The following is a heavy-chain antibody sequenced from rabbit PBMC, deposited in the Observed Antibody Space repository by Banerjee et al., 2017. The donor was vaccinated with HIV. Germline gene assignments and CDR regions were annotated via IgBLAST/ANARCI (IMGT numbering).Heavy chain of an antibody. Sequence: QSLEESGGDLVKPGASLTLTCTASGFSFSDNYYMCWVRQAPGKGLEWIACIYVGSSGRTYYASWAKGRFTISKTSSTTVTLQMTSLTAAATATYFCARDLAGVIGWNFGLWGPGTLVTVS. J-gene: IGHJ6*01. CDR2: IYVGSSGRT. CDR3: ARDLAGVIGWNFGL. V-gene: IGHV1S40*01. D-gene: IGHD4-1*01. CDR1: GFSFSDNYY.